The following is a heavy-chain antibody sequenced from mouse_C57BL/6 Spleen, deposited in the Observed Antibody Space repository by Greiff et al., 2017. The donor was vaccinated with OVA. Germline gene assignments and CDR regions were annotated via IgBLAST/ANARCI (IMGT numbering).Heavy chain of an antibody. Sequence: QVQLQQSGAELVRPGTSVKLSCKASGYTFTSYWMHWVKQRPGQGLEWIGVIDPSDSYTNYNQKFKGKATLTVDTSSSTAYMQLSSLTSEDSAVSDCARSGYEYDGAEFAYWGQGTLVTVSA. CDR1: GYTFTSYW. CDR2: IDPSDSYT. J-gene: IGHJ3*01. CDR3: ARSGYEYDGAEFAY. V-gene: IGHV1-59*01. D-gene: IGHD2-4*01.